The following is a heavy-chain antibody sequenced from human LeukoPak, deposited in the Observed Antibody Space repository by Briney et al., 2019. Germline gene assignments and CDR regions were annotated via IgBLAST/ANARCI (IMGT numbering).Heavy chain of an antibody. CDR2: ISWDGRTA. V-gene: IGHV3-43*01. CDR1: GFMFDDYT. D-gene: IGHD2-15*01. CDR3: VRGGWPHDYSTNYYYYMDV. J-gene: IGHJ6*03. Sequence: GGSLRLSCAASGFMFDDYTMHWVRQAPGKGLEWVSLISWDGRTAYYADSMKGRFTISRDNSRNSLYLQMHSLRNEDTALYYCVRGGWPHDYSTNYYYYMDVWGKGTTVTISS.